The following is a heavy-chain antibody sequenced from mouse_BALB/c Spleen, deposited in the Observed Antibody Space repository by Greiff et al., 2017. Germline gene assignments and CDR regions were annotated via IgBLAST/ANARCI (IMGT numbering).Heavy chain of an antibody. V-gene: IGHV1-62-2*01. CDR1: GYTFTEYI. Sequence: VQRVESGAELVKPGASVKLSCKASGYTFTEYIIHWVKQRSGQGLEWIGWFYPGSGSIKYNEKFKDKATLTEDKSSSTAYMQLSSLTSEDSAVYYCARSTGTGYFDYWGQGTTLTVSS. J-gene: IGHJ2*01. D-gene: IGHD4-1*01. CDR3: ARSTGTGYFDY. CDR2: FYPGSGSI.